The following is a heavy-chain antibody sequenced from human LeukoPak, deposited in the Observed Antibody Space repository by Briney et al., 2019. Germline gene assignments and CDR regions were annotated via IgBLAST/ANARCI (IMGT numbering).Heavy chain of an antibody. CDR1: GFTFSSYA. V-gene: IGHV3-23*01. CDR2: ISGSGGST. CDR3: AKDLNYDILTGYYLASPFDY. J-gene: IGHJ4*02. Sequence: PGGSLRLSCAASGFTFSSYAMSWVRQAPGKGLEWVSAISGSGGSTYYADSVKGRFTISRDNSKNTLYLQMNSLRAEDTAVYYCAKDLNYDILTGYYLASPFDYWGQGTLVTVSS. D-gene: IGHD3-9*01.